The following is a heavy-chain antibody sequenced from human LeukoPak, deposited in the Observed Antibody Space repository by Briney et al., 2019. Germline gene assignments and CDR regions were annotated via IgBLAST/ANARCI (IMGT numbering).Heavy chain of an antibody. J-gene: IGHJ4*02. CDR2: ISGTSSYT. V-gene: IGHV3-11*06. Sequence: GSLRLSCAASGFTFSDYYMSWIRQAPGKGLDWVSYISGTSSYTNYADSVKGRFTISRDNAKNSLYLQMNSLRAEDTAVYYCAKDSPGLTHWGQGTLVTVSS. D-gene: IGHD3-10*01. CDR3: AKDSPGLTH. CDR1: GFTFSDYY.